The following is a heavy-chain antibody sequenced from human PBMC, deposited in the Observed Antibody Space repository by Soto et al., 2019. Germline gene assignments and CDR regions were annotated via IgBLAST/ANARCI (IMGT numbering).Heavy chain of an antibody. J-gene: IGHJ4*02. CDR2: ISGSGGST. V-gene: IGHV3-23*01. Sequence: PGGSLRLSCAAAGFTFRSYAMSWVRQAPGKGLEWVSAISGSGGSTYYADSVKGRFTISRDNSKNTLYLQMNSLRAEDTAVYYCAKPSGSWYYFDYWGQGTLVTVSS. CDR3: AKPSGSWYYFDY. CDR1: GFTFRSYA. D-gene: IGHD6-13*01.